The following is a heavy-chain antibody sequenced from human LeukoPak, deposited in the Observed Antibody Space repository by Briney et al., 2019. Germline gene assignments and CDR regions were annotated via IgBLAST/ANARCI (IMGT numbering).Heavy chain of an antibody. CDR1: GGFISSHY. J-gene: IGHJ4*02. CDR2: IYYSGST. CDR3: ARGYSGSYYGVDY. D-gene: IGHD1-26*01. Sequence: PSETLSLTCTVSGGFISSHYWIWIRHPPGKGLEWIGYIYYSGSTNYNPYLKSRVTISVDTSKNQFSLKLSSVTAADTAVYYCARGYSGSYYGVDYWGQGTLVTVSS. V-gene: IGHV4-59*11.